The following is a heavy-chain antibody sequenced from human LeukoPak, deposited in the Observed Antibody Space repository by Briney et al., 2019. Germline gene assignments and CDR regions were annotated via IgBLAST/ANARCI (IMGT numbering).Heavy chain of an antibody. CDR1: GFPFSSYW. V-gene: IGHV3-7*01. J-gene: IGHJ4*02. D-gene: IGHD3-3*01. CDR3: ARTRVIDY. Sequence: GSLRLSCAASGFPFSSYWMSWVRQAPGKGLEWVANIKQDGSEKYYVDSVKGRFTISRDNAKNSLYLQMNSLRAEDTAVYHCARTRVIDYWGQGTLVTVSS. CDR2: IKQDGSEK.